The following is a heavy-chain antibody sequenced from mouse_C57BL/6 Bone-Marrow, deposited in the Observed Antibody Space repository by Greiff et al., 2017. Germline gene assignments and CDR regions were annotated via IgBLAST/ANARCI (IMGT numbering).Heavy chain of an antibody. D-gene: IGHD2-4*01. Sequence: QVQLKQSGAELARPGASVKLSCKASGYTFTSSGISWVKQRTGQGLEWIGEIYPRSGNTYYNEKFKGKATLTADKSSSTAYMELRSLTSEDSAVYFCARPFYDYDGGWYFDVWGTGTTVTVSS. CDR2: IYPRSGNT. CDR3: ARPFYDYDGGWYFDV. J-gene: IGHJ1*03. V-gene: IGHV1-81*01. CDR1: GYTFTSSG.